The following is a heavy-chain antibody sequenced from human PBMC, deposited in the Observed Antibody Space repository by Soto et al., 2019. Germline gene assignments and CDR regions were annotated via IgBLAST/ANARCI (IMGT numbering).Heavy chain of an antibody. CDR2: ISTYNGNP. CDR3: ARAPLYSTSPKSAFDI. CDR1: GYTFTSYG. Sequence: QVQLVQSGPEVKKPGASVKVSCKASGYTFTSYGISWVRQAPGQGLEWMGWISTYNGNPNYAQKLQGRVTMTTDTSTSTAYMELMSLRSDDTAVFYCARAPLYSTSPKSAFDIWGQGTVVTVSS. V-gene: IGHV1-18*01. D-gene: IGHD6-6*01. J-gene: IGHJ3*02.